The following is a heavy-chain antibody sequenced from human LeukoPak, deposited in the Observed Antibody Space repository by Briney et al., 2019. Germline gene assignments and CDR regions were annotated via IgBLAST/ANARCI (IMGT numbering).Heavy chain of an antibody. CDR3: VLMSVSWYGGFDY. D-gene: IGHD6-13*01. CDR1: GFTFSSYA. Sequence: GRSLRLSCAAPGFTFSSYAMHWVRQAPGKGLEWVAVISYDGSNKYYADSVKGRFTISRDNSKNTLYLQMNSLRAEDTAVYYCVLMSVSWYGGFDYWGQGTLVTVSS. J-gene: IGHJ4*02. V-gene: IGHV3-30*01. CDR2: ISYDGSNK.